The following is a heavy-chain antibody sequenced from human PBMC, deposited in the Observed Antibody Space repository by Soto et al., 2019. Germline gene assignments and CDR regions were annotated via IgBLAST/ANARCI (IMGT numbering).Heavy chain of an antibody. Sequence: QVQLVQSGAEVKKPGSSVKVSCKVSGGTFSNYAIDWVRLAPGHGLEWMGGIGLIFGTTYYREKVHGRGTIIADDSTPRANLEMSSLKSEDTAIYYSARVEAVAGLYNYHGLDVWGQGTAVTVSS. CDR2: IGLIFGTT. V-gene: IGHV1-69*12. CDR1: GGTFSNYA. D-gene: IGHD6-19*01. J-gene: IGHJ6*02. CDR3: ARVEAVAGLYNYHGLDV.